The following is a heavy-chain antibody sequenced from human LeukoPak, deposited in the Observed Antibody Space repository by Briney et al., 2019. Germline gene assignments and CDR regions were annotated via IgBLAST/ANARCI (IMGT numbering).Heavy chain of an antibody. J-gene: IGHJ1*01. V-gene: IGHV3-23*01. D-gene: IGHD2-8*02. CDR3: AKACCNVVYAPGG. Sequence: GGSLRLSCAVSGFTFSSYAMGWVRQAQGKGLEWVSVISGSGGSTYYADSVKGRFTISRDNSKNTLYLQMNSLRAEDTAVYYCAKACCNVVYAPGGWGQGTLVTVSS. CDR2: ISGSGGST. CDR1: GFTFSSYA.